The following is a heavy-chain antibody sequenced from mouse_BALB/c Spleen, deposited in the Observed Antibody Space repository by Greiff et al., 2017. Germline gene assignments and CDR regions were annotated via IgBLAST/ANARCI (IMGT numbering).Heavy chain of an antibody. J-gene: IGHJ3*01. D-gene: IGHD2-1*01. CDR1: GYTFTDYA. V-gene: IGHV1S137*01. CDR3: ARGDGNYFSSWFAY. Sequence: QVQLQQSGAELVRPGVSVKISCKGSGYTFTDYAMHWVKQSHAKSLEWIGVISTYYGDASYNQKFKGKATMTVDKSSSTAYMELARLTSEDSAIYYCARGDGNYFSSWFAYWGQGTLVTVSA. CDR2: ISTYYGDA.